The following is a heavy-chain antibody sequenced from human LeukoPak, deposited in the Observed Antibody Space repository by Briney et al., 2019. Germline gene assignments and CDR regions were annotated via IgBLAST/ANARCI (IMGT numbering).Heavy chain of an antibody. CDR2: INPNSGGT. J-gene: IGHJ3*02. V-gene: IGHV1-2*02. D-gene: IGHD6-19*01. CDR3: ARGGIAVAGRRRGHAFDT. Sequence: ASVKVSCKASGYTFTGYYMHWVRQAPGQGLEWMGWINPNSGGTNYAQKFQGRVTMTRDTSISTAYMELSRLRSDDTAVYYCARGGIAVAGRRRGHAFDTWGQGTMVTVSS. CDR1: GYTFTGYY.